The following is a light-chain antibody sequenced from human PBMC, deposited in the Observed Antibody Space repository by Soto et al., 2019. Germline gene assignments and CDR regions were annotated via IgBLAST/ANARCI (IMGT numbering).Light chain of an antibody. CDR2: DAS. CDR3: QQRSNWLFT. CDR1: QSVSSY. J-gene: IGKJ3*01. Sequence: EIVLTQSPATLSLSPGERATLSCRASQSVSSYLAWYQQKPGQAPRLLIYDASSRATGIPAMFSGSGSGTDFTLTISSLEPEDFAVYYCQQRSNWLFTFGPGTKVDIK. V-gene: IGKV3-11*01.